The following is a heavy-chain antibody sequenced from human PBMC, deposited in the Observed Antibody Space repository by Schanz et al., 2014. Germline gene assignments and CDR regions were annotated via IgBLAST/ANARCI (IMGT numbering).Heavy chain of an antibody. Sequence: QVQLVESGGGVVQPGGSLRLSCAASGFTFSSYAMHWVRQAPGKGLEWVSTIYASGATYYADSVKRRFTISRDISKNTLHLQVTSLRAEDTAVYYCARVHHYDPSGWGYFDYWGQGALVTVSS. CDR3: ARVHHYDPSGWGYFDY. D-gene: IGHD3-22*01. J-gene: IGHJ4*02. V-gene: IGHV3-NL1*01. CDR2: IYASGAT. CDR1: GFTFSSYA.